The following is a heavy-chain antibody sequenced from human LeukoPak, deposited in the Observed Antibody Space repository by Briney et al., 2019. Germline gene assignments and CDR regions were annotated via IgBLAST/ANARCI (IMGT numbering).Heavy chain of an antibody. CDR1: GFTFNNYA. CDR2: VSGNGGNT. V-gene: IGHV3-23*01. D-gene: IGHD2-15*01. Sequence: GGSLRLSCAASGFTFNNYAMGWVRHPPGKGLEWVSGVSGNGGNTYYADSVKGRFTISRDYSKSTLYLQMNSLRAEDTAVYYCATLGYCSGGSCPDAFDIWGQGTMVTVS. J-gene: IGHJ3*02. CDR3: ATLGYCSGGSCPDAFDI.